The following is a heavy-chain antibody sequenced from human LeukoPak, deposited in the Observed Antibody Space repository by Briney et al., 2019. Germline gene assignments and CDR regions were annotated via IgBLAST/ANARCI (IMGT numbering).Heavy chain of an antibody. CDR1: GGSISSGGFY. V-gene: IGHV4-30-4*01. CDR3: ARGPLLAPFDY. CDR2: IYYSGST. D-gene: IGHD3-10*01. Sequence: SQTPSLTCTVSGGSISSGGFYWTWIRQPPGKGLEWIGYIYYSGSTYYNPSPKSRVTISVDTSKNQFSLKLSSVTAADTAVYYCARGPLLAPFDYWGQGTLVTVSS. J-gene: IGHJ4*02.